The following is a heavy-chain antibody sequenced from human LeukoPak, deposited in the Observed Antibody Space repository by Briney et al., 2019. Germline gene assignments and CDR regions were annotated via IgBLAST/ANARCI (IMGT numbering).Heavy chain of an antibody. J-gene: IGHJ4*02. Sequence: GGSLRLSCAASGFTFNDYAMSWVRQAPGKGLERVAGISGSGRNTYYADSVKGRLTISRDNSKNTLYLQMNSLRGEDTAIYCCAKEITGWYAYWGQGTLVAVSS. CDR3: AKEITGWYAY. D-gene: IGHD6-19*01. V-gene: IGHV3-23*01. CDR2: ISGSGRNT. CDR1: GFTFNDYA.